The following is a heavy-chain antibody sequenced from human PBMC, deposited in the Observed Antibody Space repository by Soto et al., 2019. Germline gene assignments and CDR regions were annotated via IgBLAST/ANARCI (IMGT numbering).Heavy chain of an antibody. J-gene: IGHJ5*02. CDR2: IYYTGTT. CDR1: GGSMSRGADY. Sequence: QVQLQESGPGLVKPSQTLSLTCTVSGGSMSRGADYWSWIRQHPGEGLEWIGYIYYTGTTYYNPSHRSRVTISVDSSKKHFSQQLSSVTAADTAVYYCAVETTMGGPKWFDPWGQGTLVTVSA. D-gene: IGHD5-18*01. V-gene: IGHV4-31*03. CDR3: AVETTMGGPKWFDP.